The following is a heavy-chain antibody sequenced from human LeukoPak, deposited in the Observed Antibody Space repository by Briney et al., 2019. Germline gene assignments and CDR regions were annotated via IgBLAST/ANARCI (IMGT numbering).Heavy chain of an antibody. Sequence: GEALKISCEGSGYWFTSYWIGWVRQLPGKGLEGMGVIYPGDSDTIYSPSFQGQVTISVDNSVRTTYLQWSSLKASDSAIYKCERYFRVRRIAPSDFCGQGPLATVSS. CDR2: IYPGDSDT. CDR3: ERYFRVRRIAPSDF. J-gene: IGHJ4*02. D-gene: IGHD2-21*01. V-gene: IGHV5-51*01. CDR1: GYWFTSYW.